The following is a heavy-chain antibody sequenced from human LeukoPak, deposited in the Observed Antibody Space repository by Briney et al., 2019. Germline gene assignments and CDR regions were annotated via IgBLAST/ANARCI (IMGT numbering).Heavy chain of an antibody. Sequence: GGSLRLSCAASGFTFSSYAMHWVRQAPGKGLEYVSAISSNGGSTYYANSVKGRFTISRDNSKNTLYLQMGSLRAEDMAVYYCASGSGSHTEYYFDYWGQGTLVTVSS. D-gene: IGHD3-10*01. V-gene: IGHV3-64*01. J-gene: IGHJ4*02. CDR2: ISSNGGST. CDR1: GFTFSSYA. CDR3: ASGSGSHTEYYFDY.